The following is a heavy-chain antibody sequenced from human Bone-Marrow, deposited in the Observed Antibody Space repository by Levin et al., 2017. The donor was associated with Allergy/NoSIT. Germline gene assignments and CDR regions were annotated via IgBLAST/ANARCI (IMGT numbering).Heavy chain of an antibody. V-gene: IGHV3-30*04. CDR2: ISYDGNDK. J-gene: IGHJ6*02. D-gene: IGHD6-6*01. Sequence: GESLKISCAASKFTFTSYAMHWVRQAPGKGLEWVAVISYDGNDKYYADSVKGRFTISRDNPKNTLYVQINSLRVEDTAVYYCARGGSSSGLDAWGQGTTVTVSS. CDR1: KFTFTSYA. CDR3: ARGGSSSGLDA.